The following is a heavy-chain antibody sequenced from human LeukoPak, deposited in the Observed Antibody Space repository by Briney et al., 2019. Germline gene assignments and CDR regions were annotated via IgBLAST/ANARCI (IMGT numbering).Heavy chain of an antibody. CDR1: GFTFSSYW. Sequence: GGSLRLSCAASGFTFSSYWMHWVRHAPGKGLVWVSRIDSDGSSTSYADSVKGRFTISRDNAKHTLYLQMNSLRAEDTAVYFCARLLGMVTTFDIWGQGTVVTVSS. CDR2: IDSDGSST. D-gene: IGHD5-24*01. V-gene: IGHV3-74*01. J-gene: IGHJ3*02. CDR3: ARLLGMVTTFDI.